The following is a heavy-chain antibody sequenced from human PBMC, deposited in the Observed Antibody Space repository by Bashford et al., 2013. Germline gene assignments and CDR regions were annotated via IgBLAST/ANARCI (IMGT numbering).Heavy chain of an antibody. CDR3: ARECGYSCGYSFDF. Sequence: GSLRLSCTASGFSFRGYSMSWVRQAPGKGLERVSSISSSGSHTYYADSVKGRFTISRNNVWNSLTLQMDSLRAGDTAVYYCARECGYSCGYSFDFWGPEPWSPSPQ. D-gene: IGHD5-18*01. J-gene: IGHJ4*01. CDR1: GFSFRGYS. CDR2: ISSSGSHT. V-gene: IGHV3-21*01.